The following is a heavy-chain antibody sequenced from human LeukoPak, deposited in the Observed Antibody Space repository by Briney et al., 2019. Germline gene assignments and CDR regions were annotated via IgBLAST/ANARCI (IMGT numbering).Heavy chain of an antibody. CDR1: AGSISSYY. J-gene: IGHJ5*02. CDR3: ARVRLGELSLYTNWFDP. V-gene: IGHV4-59*01. CDR2: IYYSGST. D-gene: IGHD3-16*02. Sequence: SETLSLTCTLSAGSISSYYCSSIRHPPGKWLEWIGYIYYSGSTNYNPSLKGRFTLSVDTSKNQFLLKLSSVTAADTEVYYCARVRLGELSLYTNWFDPWGQGTLVTVSS.